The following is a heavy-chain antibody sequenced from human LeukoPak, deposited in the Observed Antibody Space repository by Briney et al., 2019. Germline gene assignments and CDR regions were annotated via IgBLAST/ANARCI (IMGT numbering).Heavy chain of an antibody. CDR1: GFTFSDYY. V-gene: IGHV3-11*01. CDR2: ISSSGNTI. Sequence: GGSLRLSCAASGFTFSDYYMSWIRQAPGKGLEWVSYISSSGNTIYYADSVKGRFTISRDNARNSLHLQMNSLRADDTAVHYCAKNRGATAGTFDYWGPGTLVTVSS. J-gene: IGHJ4*02. CDR3: AKNRGATAGTFDY. D-gene: IGHD2/OR15-2a*01.